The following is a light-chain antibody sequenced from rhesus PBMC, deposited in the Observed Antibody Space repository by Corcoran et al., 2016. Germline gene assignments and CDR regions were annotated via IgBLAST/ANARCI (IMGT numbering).Light chain of an antibody. CDR3: LQYNSDPWT. Sequence: DVQMTQSPSSLSASVGDRVTITCRASQDIDSYLNWYQQKPGKPPKRLIFAASNLESGVPSRFSGSRSGTDFTLIISSLKPEDFATYYCLQYNSDPWTFGQGTKVEI. J-gene: IGKJ1*01. CDR1: QDIDSY. V-gene: IGKV1-43*02. CDR2: AAS.